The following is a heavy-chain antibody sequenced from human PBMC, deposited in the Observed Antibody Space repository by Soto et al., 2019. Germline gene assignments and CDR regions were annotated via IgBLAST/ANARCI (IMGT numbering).Heavy chain of an antibody. CDR2: IYYSGST. D-gene: IGHD3-22*01. CDR3: ARGPYYYDSSGRFPYYFDY. Sequence: SDTLSLTCTVSGGSISSGGYYWSWIRQHPGKGLEWIGYIYYSGSTYYNPSLKSRVTISVDTSKNQFSLKLSSVTAADTAVYYCARGPYYYDSSGRFPYYFDYWGQGTLVTVSS. CDR1: GGSISSGGYY. J-gene: IGHJ4*02. V-gene: IGHV4-31*03.